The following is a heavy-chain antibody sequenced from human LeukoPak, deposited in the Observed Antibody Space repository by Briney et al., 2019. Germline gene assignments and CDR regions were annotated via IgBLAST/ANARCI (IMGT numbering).Heavy chain of an antibody. D-gene: IGHD1-26*01. CDR2: INPSGGST. J-gene: IGHJ3*02. CDR3: ARPGIVGATSTFDI. Sequence: ASVKVSCKASGYTFTSYYMHWVRQAPGQGLEWMGIINPSGGSTSYAQKFQGRVTITADKSTSTAYMELSSLRSEDTAVYYCARPGIVGATSTFDIWGQGTMVTVSS. V-gene: IGHV1-46*01. CDR1: GYTFTSYY.